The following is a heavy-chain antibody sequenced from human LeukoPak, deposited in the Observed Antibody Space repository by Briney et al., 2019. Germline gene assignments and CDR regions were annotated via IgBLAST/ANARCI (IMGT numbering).Heavy chain of an antibody. J-gene: IGHJ4*02. Sequence: ASVKVSCKASSGTFGNYAVNWVRQATGQGLEWMGWMNPNSGNTGYAQKFQGRVTMTRNTSISTAYMELSSLRSEDTAVYYCARGLRLRYFDWLWGQGTLVTVSS. CDR2: MNPNSGNT. D-gene: IGHD3-9*01. V-gene: IGHV1-8*02. CDR3: ARGLRLRYFDWL. CDR1: SGTFGNYA.